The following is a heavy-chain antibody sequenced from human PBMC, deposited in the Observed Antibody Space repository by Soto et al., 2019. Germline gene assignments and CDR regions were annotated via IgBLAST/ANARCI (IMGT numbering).Heavy chain of an antibody. CDR3: ARCIRYFDWLLAVDRFDP. J-gene: IGHJ5*02. Sequence: SETLSLTCTVSGYSISSGYYWGWIRQPPGKGLEWIGSIYHSGSTYYNPSLKSRVTISVDTSKNQFSLKLSSVTAADTAVYYCARCIRYFDWLLAVDRFDPWGQGTLVTVSS. D-gene: IGHD3-9*01. CDR1: GYSISSGYY. CDR2: IYHSGST. V-gene: IGHV4-38-2*02.